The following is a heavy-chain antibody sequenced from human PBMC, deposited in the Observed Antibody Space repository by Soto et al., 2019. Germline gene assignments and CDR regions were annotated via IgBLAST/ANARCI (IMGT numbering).Heavy chain of an antibody. CDR1: GYSFTSYW. Sequence: GESLKISCKGSGYSFTSYWIGWVRQMPGKGLEWMGIIYPGDSDTRYSPSFQGQVTISADKSISTAYLQWSSLKASDTAMYYCARLLISHVDTAMVSAFDIWGQGTMVTVSS. V-gene: IGHV5-51*01. CDR2: IYPGDSDT. J-gene: IGHJ3*02. D-gene: IGHD5-18*01. CDR3: ARLLISHVDTAMVSAFDI.